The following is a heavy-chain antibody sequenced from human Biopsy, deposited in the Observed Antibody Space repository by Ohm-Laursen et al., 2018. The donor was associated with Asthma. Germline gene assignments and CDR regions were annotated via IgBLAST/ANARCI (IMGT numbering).Heavy chain of an antibody. CDR3: ARGGSRDLWGTYRYPWDY. CDR1: GFSLSDYY. V-gene: IGHV3-11*06. J-gene: IGHJ4*02. D-gene: IGHD3-16*02. Sequence: LRLSCAATGFSLSDYYMRWIRQAPGKGLEWVSYISWSSSYTNYADSVKGRFTISRDNAKNSLFLQMNSLRAEDTAVYYCARGGSRDLWGTYRYPWDYWGQGTLVTVSS. CDR2: ISWSSSYT.